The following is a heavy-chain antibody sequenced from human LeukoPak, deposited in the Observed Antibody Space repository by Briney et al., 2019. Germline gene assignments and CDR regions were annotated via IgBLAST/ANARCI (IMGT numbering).Heavy chain of an antibody. Sequence: SQTLSLTCTVSGGSISSGDCYWRWIRQPPGKGLEWIGYIYYSGSTYYNPSLKSRVTISVDTSKNQFSLKLSSVTAADTAVYYCARDGRITIPNDFWSGYYSPIMDVWGKGTTVTVSS. CDR3: ARDGRITIPNDFWSGYYSPIMDV. D-gene: IGHD3-3*01. J-gene: IGHJ6*03. V-gene: IGHV4-30-4*08. CDR2: IYYSGST. CDR1: GGSISSGDCY.